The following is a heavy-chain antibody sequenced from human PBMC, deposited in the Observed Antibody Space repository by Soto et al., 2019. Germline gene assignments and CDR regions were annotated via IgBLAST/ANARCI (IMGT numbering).Heavy chain of an antibody. CDR1: GGSISSGGYY. CDR2: IYYSGST. D-gene: IGHD3-10*01. J-gene: IGHJ4*02. V-gene: IGHV4-31*03. CDR3: ARMSCFGSTSCYSRFNLWFGELAVFDY. Sequence: PSETLSLTCTVSGGSISSGGYYWSWIRQHPGKGLEWIGYIYYSGSTYYNPSLKSRVTISVDTSKNQFSLKLSSVTAADTAVYYCARMSCFGSTSCYSRFNLWFGELAVFDYWGQGTLVTVSS.